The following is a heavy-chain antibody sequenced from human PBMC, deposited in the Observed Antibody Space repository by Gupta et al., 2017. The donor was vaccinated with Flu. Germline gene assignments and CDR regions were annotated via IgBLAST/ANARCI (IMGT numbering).Heavy chain of an antibody. D-gene: IGHD4-11*01. CDR3: ARASSTVTAKVYFDA. V-gene: IGHV3-7*04. Sequence: PLVESGGDLVQPGESLKLSCAASGFTFSSFWTSWVRQASGKGPEWVAKIKRDGSESSYVDSVEGRFTISRDNAKNSLYLQMNSLRREDTAMYYCARASSTVTAKVYFDAWGQGTLVTVSS. CDR2: IKRDGSES. J-gene: IGHJ4*02. CDR1: GFTFSSFW.